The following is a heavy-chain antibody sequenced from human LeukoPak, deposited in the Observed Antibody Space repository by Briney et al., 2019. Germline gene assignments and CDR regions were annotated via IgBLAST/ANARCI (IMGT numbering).Heavy chain of an antibody. CDR3: STALDN. Sequence: GSLRLSCAASGFTFSNYWMDWVRQAPGKGLEWVANIKQDGSEKYYVDSVKGRFTISRDNAGKSLYLQMDSLRAEDTAVYYCSTALDNWGQGTLVTVSS. J-gene: IGHJ4*02. CDR2: IKQDGSEK. D-gene: IGHD2-15*01. CDR1: GFTFSNYW. V-gene: IGHV3-7*01.